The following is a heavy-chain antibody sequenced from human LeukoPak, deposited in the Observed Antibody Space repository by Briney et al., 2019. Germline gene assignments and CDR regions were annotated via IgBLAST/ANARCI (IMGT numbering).Heavy chain of an antibody. CDR2: IRYDGSNK. V-gene: IGHV3-30*02. CDR1: GFTFSSYG. D-gene: IGHD3-10*01. Sequence: GGSLRLSCAASGFTFSSYGMHWVRQAPGKGLEWVAFIRYDGSNKYYAESVKGRFTISRDNAKNTLYLQMNSLRAEDTAVYYCAKDEVWFGESLSVLDYWGQGTLVTVSS. J-gene: IGHJ4*02. CDR3: AKDEVWFGESLSVLDY.